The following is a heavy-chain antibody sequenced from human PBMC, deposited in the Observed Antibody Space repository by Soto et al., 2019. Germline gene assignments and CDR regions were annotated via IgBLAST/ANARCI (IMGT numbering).Heavy chain of an antibody. Sequence: QVQLVQSGAEVKKPGSSVKVSCQASGGSFSDYAISWVRQAPGQGLEWMGGIIPTLGIADNAQKFEGRVIITADEYTSTVYMELSSLRSEDTAVYYCARDGDYYDSSGFQRDYHYYGMDVWGQGTTVTVAS. D-gene: IGHD3-22*01. CDR2: IIPTLGIA. V-gene: IGHV1-69*01. CDR3: ARDGDYYDSSGFQRDYHYYGMDV. CDR1: GGSFSDYA. J-gene: IGHJ6*02.